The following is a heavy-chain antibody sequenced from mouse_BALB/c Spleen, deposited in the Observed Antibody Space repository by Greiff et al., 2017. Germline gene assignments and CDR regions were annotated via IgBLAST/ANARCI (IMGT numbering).Heavy chain of an antibody. D-gene: IGHD2-1*01. V-gene: IGHV1-12*01. Sequence: LQQPGAELVKPGASVKMSCKASGYTFTSYNMHWVKQTPGQGLEWIGAIYPGNGDTSYNQKFKGKATLTADKSSSTAYMQLSSLTSEDSAVYYCARGYYGNYPWFAYWGQGTLVTVSA. CDR2: IYPGNGDT. J-gene: IGHJ3*01. CDR1: GYTFTSYN. CDR3: ARGYYGNYPWFAY.